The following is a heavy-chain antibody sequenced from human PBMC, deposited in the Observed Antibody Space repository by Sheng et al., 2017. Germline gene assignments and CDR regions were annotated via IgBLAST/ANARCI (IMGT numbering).Heavy chain of an antibody. Sequence: QVQLVQSGAEVKKPGSSVKVSCKASGGTFSSYAISWVRQAPGQGLEWMGGIIPIFGTANYAQKFQGRVTITADESTSTAYMELSSLRSEDTAVYYCARGIRLWSTDYYYYGMDVWGQGTTVTVSS. CDR2: IIPIFGTA. CDR1: GGTFSSYA. D-gene: IGHD2-8*02. V-gene: IGHV1-69*01. J-gene: IGHJ6*02. CDR3: ARGIRLWSTDYYYYGMDV.